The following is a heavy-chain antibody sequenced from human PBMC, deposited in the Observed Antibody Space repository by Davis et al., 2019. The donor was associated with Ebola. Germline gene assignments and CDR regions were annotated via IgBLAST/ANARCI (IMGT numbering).Heavy chain of an antibody. CDR2: INSNNGET. CDR3: AREFLVTGYKCADL. Sequence: ASVKVSCKASAYNFIEFFFHWVRQAPGQGLEWMGRINSNNGETTYAQKFQGRVTMTRDTSITTTYMELSSLRTDDTAIYYCAREFLVTGYKCADLWGQGTLVTVSS. CDR1: AYNFIEFF. J-gene: IGHJ5*02. D-gene: IGHD3-9*01. V-gene: IGHV1-2*02.